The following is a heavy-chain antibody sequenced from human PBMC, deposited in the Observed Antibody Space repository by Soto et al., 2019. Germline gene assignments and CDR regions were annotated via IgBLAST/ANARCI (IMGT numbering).Heavy chain of an antibody. CDR1: GYTFTSYD. CDR2: MNPNSGNT. D-gene: IGHD3-10*01. V-gene: IGHV1-8*01. CDR3: ASPRVTMVRGVISNDY. Sequence: QVQLVQSGAEVKKPGASVKVSCKASGYTFTSYDINWVRQATGQGLEWMGWMNPNSGNTGYAQKFQGRVTMTRNTSISTADMELSSLRSEDTAVYYCASPRVTMVRGVISNDYWGQGTLVTVSS. J-gene: IGHJ4*02.